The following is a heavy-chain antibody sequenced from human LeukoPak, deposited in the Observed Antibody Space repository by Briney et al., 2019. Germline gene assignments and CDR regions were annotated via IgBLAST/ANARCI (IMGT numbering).Heavy chain of an antibody. CDR2: ISGSGGST. CDR3: AKDVRLVRGVNYGSIIDYFDY. Sequence: GGSLRLSCAASGFTFSSYAMSWVRQAPGKGLEWVSAISGSGGSTYYADSVKGQFTISRDNSKNTLYLQMNSLRAEDTAVYYCAKDVRLVRGVNYGSIIDYFDYWGQGTLVTVSS. D-gene: IGHD3-10*01. V-gene: IGHV3-23*01. CDR1: GFTFSSYA. J-gene: IGHJ4*02.